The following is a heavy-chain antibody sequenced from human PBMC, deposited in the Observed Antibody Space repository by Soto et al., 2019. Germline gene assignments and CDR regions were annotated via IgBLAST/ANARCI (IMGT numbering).Heavy chain of an antibody. Sequence: PGGSLRLSCAASGFTFSSYAMSWVRQAPGKGLEWVSAISGSGGSTYYADSVKGRFTISRDNSKNTLYLQMNSLRAEDTAVYYCAKALILRYFDWLLPFDYWGQGTLVTVSS. CDR1: GFTFSSYA. CDR2: ISGSGGST. D-gene: IGHD3-9*01. J-gene: IGHJ4*02. CDR3: AKALILRYFDWLLPFDY. V-gene: IGHV3-23*01.